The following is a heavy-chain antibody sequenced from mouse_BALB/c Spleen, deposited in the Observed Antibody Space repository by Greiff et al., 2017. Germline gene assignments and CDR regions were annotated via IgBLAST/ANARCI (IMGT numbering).Heavy chain of an antibody. CDR1: GFTFSDYY. CDR2: ISDGGSYT. J-gene: IGHJ3*01. D-gene: IGHD2-1*01. Sequence: EVKLQESGGGLVKPGGSLKLSCAASGFTFSDYYMYWVRQTPEKRLEWVATISDGGSYTYYPDSVKGRFTISRDNAKNNLYLQMSSLKSEDTAMYYCARERGFGNYGGFAYWGQGTLVTVSA. CDR3: ARERGFGNYGGFAY. V-gene: IGHV5-4*02.